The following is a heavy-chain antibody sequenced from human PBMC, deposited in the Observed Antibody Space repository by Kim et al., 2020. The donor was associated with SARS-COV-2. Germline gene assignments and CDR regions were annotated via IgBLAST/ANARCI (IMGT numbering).Heavy chain of an antibody. CDR3: PRDSTTVTPDV. J-gene: IGHJ6*02. CDR2: IKQDGSEK. D-gene: IGHD4-17*01. Sequence: GGSLRLSCAASGFTFSSYWMSWVRQAPGKGLEWVANIKQDGSEKYYVDSVKGRFTISRDNAKNSLYLQMNSLRAEDTAVYYCPRDSTTVTPDVWGQGTTVTVSS. CDR1: GFTFSSYW. V-gene: IGHV3-7*01.